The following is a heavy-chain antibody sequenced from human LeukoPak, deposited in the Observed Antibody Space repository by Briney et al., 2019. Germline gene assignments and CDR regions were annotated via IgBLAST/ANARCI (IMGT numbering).Heavy chain of an antibody. Sequence: GGSLRLSCAASGFTFSSYAMHWVRQAPGKGLEWVAVISYDGSNKYYADSVKGRFTISRDNSKNTLYLQMNSLRAEDTAVYYCARVGATAWFDPWGQGTLVTVSS. V-gene: IGHV3-30-3*01. CDR2: ISYDGSNK. CDR1: GFTFSSYA. CDR3: ARVGATAWFDP. D-gene: IGHD3-16*01. J-gene: IGHJ5*02.